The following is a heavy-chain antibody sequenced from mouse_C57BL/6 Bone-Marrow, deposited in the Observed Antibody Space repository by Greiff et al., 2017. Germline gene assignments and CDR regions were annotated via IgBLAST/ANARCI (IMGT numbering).Heavy chain of an antibody. CDR3: ARGRPYAMDY. J-gene: IGHJ4*01. CDR1: GYAFTNYL. Sequence: QVQLQQSGAELVRPGTSVKVSCKASGYAFTNYLIEWVKQRPGQGLEWIGVINPGSGGSNYNEQFKGKATLTADKSSSSAYMQLSSLTSEDTAVYFCARGRPYAMDYWGQGTSVTVSS. CDR2: INPGSGGS. V-gene: IGHV1-54*01. D-gene: IGHD1-2*01.